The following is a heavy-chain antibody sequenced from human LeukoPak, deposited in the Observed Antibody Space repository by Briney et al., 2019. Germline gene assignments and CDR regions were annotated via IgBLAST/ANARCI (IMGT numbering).Heavy chain of an antibody. J-gene: IGHJ4*02. Sequence: GGSLRLSCAASGFTFSSYEMNWVRRAPGKGLEWGAYISGSTSTKYYADSVKGRFTISRDNAQKSLYLQMNSLRAEDTAVYYCARDLKGDAARRHTFDYWGQGTLVTVSS. V-gene: IGHV3-48*03. D-gene: IGHD6-6*01. CDR2: ISGSTSTK. CDR1: GFTFSSYE. CDR3: ARDLKGDAARRHTFDY.